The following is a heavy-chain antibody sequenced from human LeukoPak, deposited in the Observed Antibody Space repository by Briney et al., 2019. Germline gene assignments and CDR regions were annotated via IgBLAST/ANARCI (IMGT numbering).Heavy chain of an antibody. CDR2: ISSNGGST. D-gene: IGHD5-12*01. V-gene: IGHV3-64*01. CDR1: GGTFSSYA. CDR3: ARLHGYALDY. J-gene: IGHJ4*02. Sequence: GASVKVSCKASGGTFSSYAMHWVRQAPGKGLEYVSAISSNGGSTYYANSVKGRFTISRDNSKNTLYLQMGSLRAEDMAVYYCARLHGYALDYWGQGTLVTVSS.